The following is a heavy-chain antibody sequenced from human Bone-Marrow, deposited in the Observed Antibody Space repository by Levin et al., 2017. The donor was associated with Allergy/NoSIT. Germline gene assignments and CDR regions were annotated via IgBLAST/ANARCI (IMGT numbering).Heavy chain of an antibody. CDR2: ISYDGSNK. J-gene: IGHJ4*02. Sequence: GGSLRLSCAASGFTVSSYAMHWVRQAPGKGLEWVAVISYDGSNKYYADSVKGRFTISRDNSKNTLYLQMNSLRAEDTAVYYCARDYGGNSDYWGQGTLVTVSS. CDR1: GFTVSSYA. CDR3: ARDYGGNSDY. D-gene: IGHD4-23*01. V-gene: IGHV3-30*04.